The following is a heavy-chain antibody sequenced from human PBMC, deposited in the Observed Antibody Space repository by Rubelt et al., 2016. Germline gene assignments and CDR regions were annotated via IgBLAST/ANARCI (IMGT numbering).Heavy chain of an antibody. CDR2: IIPIFGTA. D-gene: IGHD2-2*01. Sequence: QVQLVQSGAEVKKPGSSVKVSCKASGGTFSSYAISWVRQAPGQGLEWMGGIIPIFGTANYAQKFQGRVTSTADESTSTAYMELSSLRSEDTAVYYCARELVPAAPGFYYGMDVGGQGTTVTVSS. CDR1: GGTFSSYA. CDR3: ARELVPAAPGFYYGMDV. V-gene: IGHV1-69*01. J-gene: IGHJ6*02.